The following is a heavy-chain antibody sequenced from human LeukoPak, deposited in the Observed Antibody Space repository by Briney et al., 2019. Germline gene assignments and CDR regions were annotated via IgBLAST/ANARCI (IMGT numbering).Heavy chain of an antibody. J-gene: IGHJ4*02. CDR3: ARDRSTYASGGD. CDR1: GYTFTGYY. V-gene: IGHV1-2*02. D-gene: IGHD6-6*01. Sequence: ASVKVSCKASGYTFTGYYMHWVRQAPGQGLEWMGWINPNSGGTNYAQKFQGRVTMTMDTSISTAYMELSRLRSDDTAVYYCARDRSTYASGGDWGQGTLVTVSS. CDR2: INPNSGGT.